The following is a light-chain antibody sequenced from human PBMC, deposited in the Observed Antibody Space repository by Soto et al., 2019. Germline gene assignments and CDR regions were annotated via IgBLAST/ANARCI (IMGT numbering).Light chain of an antibody. Sequence: DIQMTQSPSTLSASVGDRVTITCRASQSIGRFLAWYQHQPGKAPKLLIYDASTLESGVPSRFSGTGSGTEFTFSSPSLQPEDFGTYYCQQCYMGWTFGQGTKVDIK. J-gene: IGKJ1*01. CDR3: QQCYMGWT. V-gene: IGKV1-5*01. CDR1: QSIGRF. CDR2: DAS.